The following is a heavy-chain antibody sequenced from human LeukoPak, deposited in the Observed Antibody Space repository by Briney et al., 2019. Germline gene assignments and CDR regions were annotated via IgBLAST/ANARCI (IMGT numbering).Heavy chain of an antibody. Sequence: RSSETLSLTCTVSGGSISSYYWSWIRQPPGKGLEWIGEINHSGSTNYNPSLKSRVAISVDTSKNQFSLKLSSVTAADTAVYYCARGSGQHIVVVTAHRHFDCWGQGTLVTVSS. D-gene: IGHD2-21*02. J-gene: IGHJ4*02. CDR3: ARGSGQHIVVVTAHRHFDC. V-gene: IGHV4-34*01. CDR2: INHSGST. CDR1: GGSISSYY.